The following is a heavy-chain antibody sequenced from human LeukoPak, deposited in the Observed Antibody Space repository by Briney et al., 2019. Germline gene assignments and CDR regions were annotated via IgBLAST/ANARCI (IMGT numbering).Heavy chain of an antibody. CDR1: GYTFTGYY. D-gene: IGHD6-13*01. V-gene: IGHV1-2*06. CDR3: ARDVSSSCGY. J-gene: IGHJ4*02. CDR2: LNPNSGGT. Sequence: ASVKVSCKASGYTFTGYYMHWVRQAPGHGLEWMGRLNPNSGGTNSAQKFPGTVTMTPDTSISTAYMELSRLRSADTAVYYCARDVSSSCGYWGQGTLVTVSS.